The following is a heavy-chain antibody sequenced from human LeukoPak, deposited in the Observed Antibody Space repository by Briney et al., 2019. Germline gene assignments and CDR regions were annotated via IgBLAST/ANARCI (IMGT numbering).Heavy chain of an antibody. D-gene: IGHD4-23*01. Sequence: GGSLRLSCAASGFTFSSYAMHWVRQAPGKGLEWVVVISYDGSNKYYADSVKGRFTISRDNSKNTLYLQMNSLRTEDTAVYYCARGGSMTTVVTYAFDIWGQGTMVTVSS. J-gene: IGHJ3*02. CDR1: GFTFSSYA. CDR3: ARGGSMTTVVTYAFDI. CDR2: ISYDGSNK. V-gene: IGHV3-30-3*01.